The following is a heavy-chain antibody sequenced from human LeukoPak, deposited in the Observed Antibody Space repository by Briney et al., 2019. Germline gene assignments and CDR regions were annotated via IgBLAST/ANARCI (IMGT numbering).Heavy chain of an antibody. J-gene: IGHJ3*02. CDR1: GGSFSGYY. V-gene: IGHV4-34*01. CDR2: INHSGST. Sequence: PSETLSLTCAVYGGSFSGYYWSWIRQPPGKGLEWIGEINHSGSTNYNPSLKSRVTISVDTSKNQFSLQLSSVTAADTAVYYCARMTARDHDAFDIWGQGTMVTVSS. CDR3: ARMTARDHDAFDI. D-gene: IGHD2-21*02.